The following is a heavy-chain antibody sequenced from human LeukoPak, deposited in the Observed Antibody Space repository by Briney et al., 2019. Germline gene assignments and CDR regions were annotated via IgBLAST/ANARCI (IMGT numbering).Heavy chain of an antibody. CDR2: IYTSGST. J-gene: IGHJ4*02. Sequence: SETLSLTCTVSGGSISSYYWSWIRQPAGKGLEWIGRIYTSGSTNYNPSLKSRVTMSVDTSKNQFSLKLSSVTAADTAVYYCARAEVVGSPYYYDSSGYYFDYWGQGTLVTVSS. V-gene: IGHV4-4*07. CDR3: ARAEVVGSPYYYDSSGYYFDY. CDR1: GGSISSYY. D-gene: IGHD3-22*01.